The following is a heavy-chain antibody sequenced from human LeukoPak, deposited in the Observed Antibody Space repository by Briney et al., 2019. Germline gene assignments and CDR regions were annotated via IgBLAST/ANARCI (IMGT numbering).Heavy chain of an antibody. D-gene: IGHD3-9*01. CDR1: GYTFTHYH. V-gene: IGHV1-2*06. CDR3: ARENWFFDY. CDR2: IYPTTGGT. J-gene: IGHJ4*02. Sequence: ASVKVSCKASGYTFTHYHMHWVRQSPGQGLEWMGRIYPTTGGTNYAQKFQGRLTLTRDTSINTVYMELSSLRSDDTAVYYCARENWFFDYWGQGTLVTVSS.